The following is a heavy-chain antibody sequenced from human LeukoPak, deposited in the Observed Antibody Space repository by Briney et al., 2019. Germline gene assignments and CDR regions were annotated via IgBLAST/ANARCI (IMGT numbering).Heavy chain of an antibody. Sequence: GASVKVSCKASGYTFTGYYMHWVRQAPGQGLEWMGWINPNSGGTNYAQKFQGRVTMTRDTSISTAYMELSRLRSDDTAVYYCARDRMFGTAMVLYHFDYWGQGTLVTVSS. CDR2: INPNSGGT. V-gene: IGHV1-2*02. CDR3: ARDRMFGTAMVLYHFDY. CDR1: GYTFTGYY. D-gene: IGHD5-18*01. J-gene: IGHJ4*02.